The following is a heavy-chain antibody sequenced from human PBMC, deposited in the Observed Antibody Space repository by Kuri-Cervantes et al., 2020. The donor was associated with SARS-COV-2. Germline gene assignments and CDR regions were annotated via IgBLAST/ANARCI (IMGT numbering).Heavy chain of an antibody. D-gene: IGHD2-21*02. V-gene: IGHV4-4*02. CDR2: IYHSGST. J-gene: IGHJ3*02. CDR1: GGSISIITW. CDR3: ARDTGYCGGGCSAFDI. Sequence: ESLRLSCAVSGGSISIITWWRWVRQPPGKGLEWIGEIYHSGSTNYNSSLKSRVTISVDKSTNQFSLKLSSVTAADTAVYYCARDTGYCGGGCSAFDIWGQGTMVTVSS.